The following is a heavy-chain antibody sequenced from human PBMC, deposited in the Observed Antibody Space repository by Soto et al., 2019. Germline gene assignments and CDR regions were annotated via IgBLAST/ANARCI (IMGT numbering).Heavy chain of an antibody. V-gene: IGHV4-4*02. CDR1: SGSISSSNW. J-gene: IGHJ4*02. CDR2: IYHSGST. D-gene: IGHD3-10*01. CDR3: ASTYYYGSGSYIPYYY. Sequence: SETLSLTCAVSSGSISSSNWWSWVRQPPGKGLEWIGEIYHSGSTNYNPSLKSRVTISVDKSKNQFSLKLSSVTAADTAVYYCASTYYYGSGSYIPYYYWGQGTLVTVSS.